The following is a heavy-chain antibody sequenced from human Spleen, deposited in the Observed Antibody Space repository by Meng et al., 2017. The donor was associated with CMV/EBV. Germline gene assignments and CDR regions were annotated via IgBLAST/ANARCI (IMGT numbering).Heavy chain of an antibody. CDR2: ISAYNGNT. V-gene: IGHV1-18*01. D-gene: IGHD6-13*01. CDR1: GYSFTSYG. Sequence: SGYSFTSYGNSWVRQAPGQGLEWMEWISAYNGNTIYAQKFQGRVTMTTDTSTSTAYLELRSLRSDDTAVYYCARDQQLIPAEYFQHWGPGTLVTVSS. CDR3: ARDQQLIPAEYFQH. J-gene: IGHJ1*01.